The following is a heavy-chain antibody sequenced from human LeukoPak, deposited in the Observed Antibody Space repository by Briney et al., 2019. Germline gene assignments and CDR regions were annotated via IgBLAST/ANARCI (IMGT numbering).Heavy chain of an antibody. D-gene: IGHD6-13*01. Sequence: GGSLRLSCAASGFTFSSQSMNWVRQAPGKGLEWVSYISSSSSSTIYYADSVKGRFTISRDNAKNSPYLQMNSLRAEDTAVYYCARLPGVAAAGTAWFDPWDQGTLVTVSS. J-gene: IGHJ5*02. CDR1: GFTFSSQS. V-gene: IGHV3-48*04. CDR3: ARLPGVAAAGTAWFDP. CDR2: ISSSSSSTI.